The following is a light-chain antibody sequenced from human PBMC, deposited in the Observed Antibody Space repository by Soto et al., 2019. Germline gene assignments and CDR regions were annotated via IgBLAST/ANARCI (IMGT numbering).Light chain of an antibody. CDR1: QGISSY. V-gene: IGKV1-9*01. CDR3: HQLNSYLFT. Sequence: IQLTQYPSSLSASVGDRVTITCRASQGISSYLAWYQQKPGKAPKLLIYAASTLQSGVPSRFSGSGSGTDFTLTISSLQPADFATYYCHQLNSYLFTFGPGPKVDIK. CDR2: AAS. J-gene: IGKJ3*01.